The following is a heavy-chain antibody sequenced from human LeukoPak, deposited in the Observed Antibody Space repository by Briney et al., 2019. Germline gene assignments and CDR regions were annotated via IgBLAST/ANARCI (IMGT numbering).Heavy chain of an antibody. CDR1: GYTFTSYA. Sequence: ASLKVSCTASGYTFTSYAINWVREAPGQGLEWMGWMNTNSGNTGYAQKFQGRVTMTRNTSISTAYMELRSLRSEDTAVYFWARGGETLYYFYYWGQGTLVTVSS. CDR2: MNTNSGNT. J-gene: IGHJ4*02. D-gene: IGHD3-16*01. V-gene: IGHV1-8*01. CDR3: ARGGETLYYFYY.